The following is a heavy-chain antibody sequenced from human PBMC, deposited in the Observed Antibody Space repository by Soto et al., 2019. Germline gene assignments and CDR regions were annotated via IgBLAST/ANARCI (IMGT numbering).Heavy chain of an antibody. CDR3: AKGIYNYGYSSFDH. V-gene: IGHV3-23*01. D-gene: IGHD5-18*01. CDR2: ISGSADST. CDR1: GFTFSNFA. J-gene: IGHJ4*02. Sequence: GGSLRLSCAASGFTFSNFAMTWVRQAPGKGLEWVSAISGSADSTYYADSGKGRFTISRDNSRNTLYLQMSSLRAEDTAVYYCAKGIYNYGYSSFDHWGQGTLVTVSS.